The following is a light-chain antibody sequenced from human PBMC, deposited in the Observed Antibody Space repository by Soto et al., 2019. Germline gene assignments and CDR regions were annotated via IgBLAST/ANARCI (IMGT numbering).Light chain of an antibody. CDR1: QSISDW. CDR2: DAS. Sequence: DIQMTQSPSTLSASVGDRVTITCRASQSISDWLAWYQQKPGKAPNLLIFDASSLKSGIPSRFSGSGSGTEFTPTISSLQPDDFATYYCLQYDSYSWTFGQGTKVEIK. J-gene: IGKJ1*01. V-gene: IGKV1-5*01. CDR3: LQYDSYSWT.